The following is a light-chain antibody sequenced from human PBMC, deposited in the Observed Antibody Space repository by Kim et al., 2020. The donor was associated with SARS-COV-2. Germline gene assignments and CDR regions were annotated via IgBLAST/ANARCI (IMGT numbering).Light chain of an antibody. CDR2: RDS. CDR1: NIGTKK. J-gene: IGLJ3*02. Sequence: ALGQTATRTCGGNNIGTKKVHGYQQRPGQAPLLVIFRDSHRPSGISEQFSGSNSGNTASLTISRAQAENEADFYCQVWDSTTASWVFGGGTKL. CDR3: QVWDSTTASWV. V-gene: IGLV3-9*01.